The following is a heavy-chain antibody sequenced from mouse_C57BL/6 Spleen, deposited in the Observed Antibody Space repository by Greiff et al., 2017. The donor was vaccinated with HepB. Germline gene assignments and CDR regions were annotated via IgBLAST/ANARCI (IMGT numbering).Heavy chain of an antibody. CDR3: ARSDYGKYYYAMDY. Sequence: QVQLQQPGAELVKPGASVKLSCKASGYTFTSYWMHWVKQRPGQGLEWIGMIHPNSGSTNYNEKFKSKATLTVDKSSSTAYMQRSSLTSADSAVYYCARSDYGKYYYAMDYWGQGTSVTVSS. CDR2: IHPNSGST. CDR1: GYTFTSYW. V-gene: IGHV1-64*01. J-gene: IGHJ4*01. D-gene: IGHD1-1*01.